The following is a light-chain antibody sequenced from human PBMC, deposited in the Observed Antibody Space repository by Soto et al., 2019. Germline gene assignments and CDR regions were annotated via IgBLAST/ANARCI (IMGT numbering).Light chain of an antibody. CDR1: QSVSSH. V-gene: IGKV3-15*01. CDR2: AAS. J-gene: IGKJ5*01. Sequence: IVMTQSPATLSVSPCEGATVSCSASQSVSSHLAWYQHKPGQAPRLLFYAASTRATGIPARFSGSGSGTEFTLTISSLQSEDFAVYYCQHYHGWPITFGQGTRLEIK. CDR3: QHYHGWPIT.